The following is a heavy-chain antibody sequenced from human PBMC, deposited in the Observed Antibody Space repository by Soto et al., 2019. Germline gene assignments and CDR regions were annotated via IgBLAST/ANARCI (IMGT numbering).Heavy chain of an antibody. D-gene: IGHD6-13*01. Sequence: GESLKISCKGSGYSFTSYWIGWVRQMPGKGLEWMGIIYPGDSDTRYSPSFQGQVTISADKSISTAYLQWSSLKASDTAMYYCASPGAAAGYYYGMDVWGQGTTVTVSS. J-gene: IGHJ6*02. V-gene: IGHV5-51*01. CDR1: GYSFTSYW. CDR2: IYPGDSDT. CDR3: ASPGAAAGYYYGMDV.